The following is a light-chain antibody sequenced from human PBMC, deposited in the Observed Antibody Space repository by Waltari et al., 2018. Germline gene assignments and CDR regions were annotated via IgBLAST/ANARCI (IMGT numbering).Light chain of an antibody. J-gene: IGKJ1*01. CDR3: QQYISYPWT. Sequence: DIQMTQSPSTLSASVGDRVIMSCRASQTVDSWLAWYQQKPGQAPKLLFYKASRLESGFQSRFSGGGLGTEFTLTISSLQPDDFATYYCQQYISYPWTFGQGTKVEIK. CDR1: QTVDSW. CDR2: KAS. V-gene: IGKV1-5*03.